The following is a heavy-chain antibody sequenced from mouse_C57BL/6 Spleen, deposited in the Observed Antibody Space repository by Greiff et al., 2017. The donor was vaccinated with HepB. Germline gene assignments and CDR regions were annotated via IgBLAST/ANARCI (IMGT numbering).Heavy chain of an antibody. J-gene: IGHJ1*03. CDR3: ARDLHRYFDV. Sequence: EVQLVESEGGLVQPGSSMKLSCTASGFTFSDYYMAWVRQVPEKGLEWVANINYDGSSTYYLDSLKSRCIISRDNEKNILYLQMSSLKSEETATYYCARDLHRYFDVWGTGTTVTVAS. CDR2: INYDGSST. V-gene: IGHV5-16*01. CDR1: GFTFSDYY.